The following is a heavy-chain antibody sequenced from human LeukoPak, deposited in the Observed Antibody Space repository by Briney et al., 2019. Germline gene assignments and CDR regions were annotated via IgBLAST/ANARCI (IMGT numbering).Heavy chain of an antibody. CDR1: GGSFSGYY. D-gene: IGHD3-10*01. V-gene: IGHV4-34*01. Sequence: SETLSLTCAVYGGSFSGYYWSWIRQPPGKGLEWIGEINHSGSTNYNPSLKSRVTISVDTSKNQFSLKLSSVTAADTAVYYCARGTPILLWFGEPTFDPWGQGTLVTVSS. CDR2: INHSGST. J-gene: IGHJ5*02. CDR3: ARGTPILLWFGEPTFDP.